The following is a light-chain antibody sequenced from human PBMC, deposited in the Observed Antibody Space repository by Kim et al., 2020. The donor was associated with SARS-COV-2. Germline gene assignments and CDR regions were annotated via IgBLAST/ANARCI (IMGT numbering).Light chain of an antibody. CDR2: GVT. CDR1: HSVGSSA. Sequence: PPEGTAPPCCTARHSVGSSALDWYQQGPGQTPRLHISGVTGRAAGIPDRFSGSGTGTDFTITIRGPEHEDIAVCYYRKYGSSPRTFGRGTKVDIK. J-gene: IGKJ1*01. V-gene: IGKV3-20*01. CDR3: RKYGSSPRT.